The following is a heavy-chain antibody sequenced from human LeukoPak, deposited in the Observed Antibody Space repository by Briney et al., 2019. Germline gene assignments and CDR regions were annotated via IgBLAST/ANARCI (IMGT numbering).Heavy chain of an antibody. D-gene: IGHD3-10*01. CDR1: GYTFTGYY. CDR3: ARGREAGPYYYYYMDV. CDR2: INPNSGGT. V-gene: IGHV1-2*06. J-gene: IGHJ6*03. Sequence: GASVKDSCKASGYTFTGYYMHWVRQAPGQGLDWMARINPNSGGTNYAQKFQGRVTMTRDTSISTAYMELSRLRSDDTAVYYCARGREAGPYYYYYMDVWGKGTTVTVSS.